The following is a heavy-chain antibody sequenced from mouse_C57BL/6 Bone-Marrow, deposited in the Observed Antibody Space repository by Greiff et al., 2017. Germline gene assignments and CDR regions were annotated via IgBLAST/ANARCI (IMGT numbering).Heavy chain of an antibody. D-gene: IGHD1-1*01. CDR3: ARLYYYGSSSWFAY. V-gene: IGHV14-2*01. CDR2: IDPEDGDT. CDR1: GFNITDYY. J-gene: IGHJ3*01. Sequence: VQLQQSGAELVKPGASVKLSCTASGFNITDYYMHWVKQRTEQGLEWIGRIDPEDGDTKYAPKFQGKATITADTSSNTAYLQRSGLTSEDTAVYYCARLYYYGSSSWFAYWGQGTLVTVSA.